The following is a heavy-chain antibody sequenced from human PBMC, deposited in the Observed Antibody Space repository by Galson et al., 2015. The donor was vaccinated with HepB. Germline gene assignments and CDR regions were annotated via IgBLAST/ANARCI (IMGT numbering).Heavy chain of an antibody. D-gene: IGHD3-16*01. Sequence: SVKVSCKASGGTFSSYAISWVRQAPGQGLEWMGGIIPILGIANYAQKFQGRVTITADKSTSTAYLELSSLRSEDTAVYYCASGGTSLTSNYYYYYYMDVWGKGTTVTVSS. CDR1: GGTFSSYA. CDR3: ASGGTSLTSNYYYYYYMDV. V-gene: IGHV1-69*10. J-gene: IGHJ6*03. CDR2: IIPILGIA.